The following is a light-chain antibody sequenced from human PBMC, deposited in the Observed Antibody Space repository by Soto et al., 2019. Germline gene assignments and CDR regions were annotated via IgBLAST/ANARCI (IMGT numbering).Light chain of an antibody. CDR1: QSVSSSY. V-gene: IGKV3-20*01. J-gene: IGKJ4*01. CDR2: GAS. Sequence: EIVLTQSPGTLSLSPGERATLSCRASQSVSSSYLAWYQQKPGQAPRLLIYGASSRATGIPDRFSGSGSGTDFTLTISGLEPEDFAVYYCQQYGNSPLTFGVGTKV. CDR3: QQYGNSPLT.